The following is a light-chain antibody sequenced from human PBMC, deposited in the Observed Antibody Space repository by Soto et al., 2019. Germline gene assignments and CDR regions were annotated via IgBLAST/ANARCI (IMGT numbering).Light chain of an antibody. Sequence: EFVLTQSPGTLSLSPGERATLSCRASQSVSSYLAWYQQKPGQAPRLLIYDASNRATGIPARFSGSGSGTDFTLTISSLEPEDFAVYYCQQRSNWMWTFGQGTKVEIK. CDR3: QQRSNWMWT. CDR1: QSVSSY. J-gene: IGKJ1*01. CDR2: DAS. V-gene: IGKV3-11*01.